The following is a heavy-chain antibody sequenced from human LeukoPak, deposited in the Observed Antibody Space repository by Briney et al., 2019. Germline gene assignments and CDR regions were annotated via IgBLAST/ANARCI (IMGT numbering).Heavy chain of an antibody. D-gene: IGHD6-13*01. CDR1: GYTLTELS. J-gene: IGHJ6*02. CDR2: FDPEDGET. CDR3: ATTRSSSSWYVYYYYDMDV. Sequence: ASVKVSCKVSGYTLTELSMHWVRQAPGKGLEWMGGFDPEDGETIYAQKFQGRVTMTEDTSTDTAYMELSSLRSEDTAVYYCATTRSSSSWYVYYYYDMDVWGQGTTVTVSS. V-gene: IGHV1-24*01.